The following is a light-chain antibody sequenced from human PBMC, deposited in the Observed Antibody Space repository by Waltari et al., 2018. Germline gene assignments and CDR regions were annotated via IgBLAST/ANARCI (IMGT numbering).Light chain of an antibody. CDR3: QQSFSSPWT. CDR1: QNIRTY. Sequence: DIQMTQSPSSLSASVGDTVTVTCRASQNIRTYLNWYQQKTAKAPKLLIYGASTLQRGVPSRFRGSVSGTEFTLTVTNLQPDDFATYFCQQSFSSPWTFGQGTTVNI. CDR2: GAS. V-gene: IGKV1-39*01. J-gene: IGKJ1*01.